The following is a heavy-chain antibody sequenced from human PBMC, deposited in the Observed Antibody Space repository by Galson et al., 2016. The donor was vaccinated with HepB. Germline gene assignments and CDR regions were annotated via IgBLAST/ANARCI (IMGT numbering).Heavy chain of an antibody. CDR2: ISSSSSYI. V-gene: IGHV3-21*01. D-gene: IGHD1-26*01. CDR3: ARAPKWERDAGDAFDI. CDR1: GFTFSSYS. Sequence: SLRLSCAASGFTFSSYSMNWVRQAPGKGLEWVSSISSSSSYIYYADSVEGRFTISRDNAKNSLYLQMNSLRAEDTAAYYCARAPKWERDAGDAFDIWGQGTMVTVSS. J-gene: IGHJ3*02.